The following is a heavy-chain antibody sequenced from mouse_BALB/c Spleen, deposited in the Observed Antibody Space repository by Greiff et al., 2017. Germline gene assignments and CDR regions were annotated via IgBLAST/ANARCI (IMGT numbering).Heavy chain of an antibody. V-gene: IGHV5-6*01. D-gene: IGHD2-4*01. CDR2: ISSGGSYT. Sequence: VQLKESGGDLVKPGGSLKLSCAASGFTFSSYGMSWVRQTPDKRLEWVATISSGGSYTYYPDSVKGRFTISRDNAKNTLYLQMSSLKSEDTAMYYCARHPMIKGSYAMDYWGQGTSVTVSS. CDR3: ARHPMIKGSYAMDY. J-gene: IGHJ4*01. CDR1: GFTFSSYG.